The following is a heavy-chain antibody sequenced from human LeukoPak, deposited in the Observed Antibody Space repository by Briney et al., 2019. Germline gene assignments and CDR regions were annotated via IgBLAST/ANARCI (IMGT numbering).Heavy chain of an antibody. CDR3: ARGSNSGFDP. Sequence: QPGGSLRLSCAASGFTFTSYWMHWVRQAPGKGLVWVSHINTDGSSTTYADSVKGRFTISRDNAKNTLYLQMNSLRAEDTAVYYCARGSNSGFDPWGQGTLVTVSS. CDR2: INTDGSST. CDR1: GFTFTSYW. V-gene: IGHV3-74*01. D-gene: IGHD1-26*01. J-gene: IGHJ5*02.